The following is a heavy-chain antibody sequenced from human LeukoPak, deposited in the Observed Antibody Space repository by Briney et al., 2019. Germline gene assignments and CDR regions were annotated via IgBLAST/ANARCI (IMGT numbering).Heavy chain of an antibody. J-gene: IGHJ4*02. CDR1: GFTFSSFA. CDR3: AKPRTTGLGWAQFDY. CDR2: FDGNRPNT. Sequence: PGGSLRLSCAASGFTFSSFAMTWVRQAPGKGLEWVSGFDGNRPNTYYADSVKGRWTISRDNSRNTLYLEMNSLRPEDTAIYYCAKPRTTGLGWAQFDYWGQGSLVTVSS. V-gene: IGHV3-23*01. D-gene: IGHD2-8*02.